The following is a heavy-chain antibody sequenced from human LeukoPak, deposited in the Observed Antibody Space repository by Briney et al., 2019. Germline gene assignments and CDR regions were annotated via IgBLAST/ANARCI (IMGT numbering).Heavy chain of an antibody. CDR3: ARDRCSSTSCYTQDYYFDY. CDR1: GGTFSSYA. V-gene: IGHV1-69*04. CDR2: IIPILGIA. D-gene: IGHD2-2*02. Sequence: SVKVSCKASGGTFSSYAISWVRQAPGQGLEWMGRIIPILGIANYAQKFQGRVTITTDESTSTAYMELSSLRSEDTAVYYCARDRCSSTSCYTQDYYFDYWGQGTLVTVSS. J-gene: IGHJ4*02.